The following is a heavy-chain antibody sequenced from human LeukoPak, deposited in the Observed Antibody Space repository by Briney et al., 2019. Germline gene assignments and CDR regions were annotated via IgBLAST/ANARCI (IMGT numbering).Heavy chain of an antibody. CDR1: GFTFSSYS. D-gene: IGHD3-22*01. V-gene: IGHV3-23*01. J-gene: IGHJ3*02. Sequence: TGGSLRLSCAASGFTFSSYSMNWVRQAPGKGLEWVSAISGSGGSTYYADSVKGRFTISRDNSKNTLYLQMNSLRAEDTAVYYCAKGQKIKGITMIVVVIRRPDAFDIWGQGTMVTVSS. CDR3: AKGQKIKGITMIVVVIRRPDAFDI. CDR2: ISGSGGST.